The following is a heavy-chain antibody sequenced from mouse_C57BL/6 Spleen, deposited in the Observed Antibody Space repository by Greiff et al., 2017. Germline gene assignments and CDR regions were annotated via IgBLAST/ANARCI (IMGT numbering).Heavy chain of an antibody. D-gene: IGHD1-1*01. J-gene: IGHJ4*01. CDR1: GFTFSDYY. V-gene: IGHV5-12*01. Sequence: EVKLMESGGGLVQPGGSLKLSCAASGFTFSDYYMYWVRQTPEKRLEWVAYISNGGGSTYYPDTVKGRFTISRDNAKNTLYLQMSRLKSEDTAMDYCARITTVVANYAMDYWGQGTSVTVSS. CDR2: ISNGGGST. CDR3: ARITTVVANYAMDY.